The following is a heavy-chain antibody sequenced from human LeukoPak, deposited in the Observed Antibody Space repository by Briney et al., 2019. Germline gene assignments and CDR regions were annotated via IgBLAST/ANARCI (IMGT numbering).Heavy chain of an antibody. D-gene: IGHD3-9*01. CDR2: IKPDSGDT. V-gene: IGHV1-2*02. CDR3: ARGEYYKIMAGSFQY. J-gene: IGHJ4*02. Sequence: ASVKVSCTASGYIFTDYYLHWVRQAPGQGLESLGWIKPDSGDTNIAQAFQGRVSMTRDTSISTAYLEMSRLTADDTAYYYCARGEYYKIMAGSFQYWGQGTLVTVSS. CDR1: GYIFTDYY.